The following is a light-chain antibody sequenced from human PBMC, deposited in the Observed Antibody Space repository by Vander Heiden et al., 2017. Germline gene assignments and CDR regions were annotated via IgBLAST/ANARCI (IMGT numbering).Light chain of an antibody. CDR3: QAWDSSAVV. CDR1: KLGNKY. V-gene: IGLV3-1*01. Sequence: SYELTQPPSLSVSPGQTASITCSADKLGNKYTSWYQQRAGQSPVLVIFQDNKRPSGIPDRFSGSNSGNTATLTISGTQAMDEADYYCQAWDSSAVVFGGGTKLTVL. J-gene: IGLJ2*01. CDR2: QDN.